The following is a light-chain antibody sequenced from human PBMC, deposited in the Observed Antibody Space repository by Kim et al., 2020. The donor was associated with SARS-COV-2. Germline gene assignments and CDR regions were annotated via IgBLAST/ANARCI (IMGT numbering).Light chain of an antibody. CDR1: SSDVGNYDL. CDR2: EVF. CDR3: SSYAGRSILLL. V-gene: IGLV2-23*01. Sequence: QSALTQPASVSGSPGQSITISCSGTSSDVGNYDLVSWYQQYPGRAPKLLIYEVFRRPSGVSYRFSASKSANTAFLTISGLQPEDEAKYYCSSYAGRSILLLFGGGTQLTVL. J-gene: IGLJ7*01.